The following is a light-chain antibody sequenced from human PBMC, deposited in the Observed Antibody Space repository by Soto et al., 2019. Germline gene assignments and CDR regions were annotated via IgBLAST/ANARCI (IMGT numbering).Light chain of an antibody. J-gene: IGLJ1*01. V-gene: IGLV2-23*01. CDR1: NSDVGTHNL. CDR3: CSYASSSSYV. Sequence: QSVLTQPASVSGSPGQSITISCTGTNSDVGTHNLVSWYQQHPGKAPKLIIYEGTKRPSGVSNRFSGSKSGNTASLTISGLQAEDEADYYCCSYASSSSYVFGTGTKVTVL. CDR2: EGT.